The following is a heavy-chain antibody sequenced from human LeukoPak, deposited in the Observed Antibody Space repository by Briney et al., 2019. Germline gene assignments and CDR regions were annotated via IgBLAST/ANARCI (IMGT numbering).Heavy chain of an antibody. CDR3: ARGSHYDSGGYYYPNCFDP. D-gene: IGHD3-22*01. J-gene: IGHJ5*02. CDR2: IHYDGSNK. CDR1: GFTFSSYG. Sequence: PGRSLRLSCAASGFTFSSYGMHWVRQTPGKGLEWVAFIHYDGSNKYYADSVKGRFTISRDNSKNTLYLQMNILRVEDTAVYYCARGSHYDSGGYYYPNCFDPWGQGTLVTASS. V-gene: IGHV3-33*01.